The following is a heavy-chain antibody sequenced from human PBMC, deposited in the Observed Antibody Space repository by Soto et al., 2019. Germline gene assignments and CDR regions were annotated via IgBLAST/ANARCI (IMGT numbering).Heavy chain of an antibody. CDR3: ARAYFSNGISYAFVL. CDR1: GASINTYC. V-gene: IGHV4-59*01. Sequence: SETLSLTCTVSGASINTYCWNWIRQPPGKGLRYIGHICHSGNTNYNPSLKSRVSISVDTSKNRFSLTLSSVTAADTAVYYCARAYFSNGISYAFVLGGKGKMVT. CDR2: ICHSGNT. D-gene: IGHD2-8*01. J-gene: IGHJ3*01.